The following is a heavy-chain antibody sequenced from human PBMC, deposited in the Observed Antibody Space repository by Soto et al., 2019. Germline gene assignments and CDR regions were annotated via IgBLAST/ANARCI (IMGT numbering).Heavy chain of an antibody. CDR2: INHSGST. CDR1: GGSFSGYY. Sequence: QVQLQQWGAGLLKPSETLSLTCAVYGGSFSGYYWRWIRQPPGKGLEWIGEINHSGSTNYNPSLNSRVSISVDKSKNQSSMKLSSVTAANRAVYYGARWVSAADERRFDYWGQGTLVTVSS. V-gene: IGHV4-34*01. D-gene: IGHD1-1*01. CDR3: ARWVSAADERRFDY. J-gene: IGHJ4*02.